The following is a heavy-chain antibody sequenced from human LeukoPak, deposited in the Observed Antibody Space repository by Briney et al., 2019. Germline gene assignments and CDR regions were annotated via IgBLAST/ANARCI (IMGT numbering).Heavy chain of an antibody. CDR3: ARGGAYYFDY. CDR2: IFISGGT. J-gene: IGHJ4*02. D-gene: IGHD1-26*01. CDR1: GDSITSGSYY. V-gene: IGHV4-61*02. Sequence: PSETLSLTCTVSGDSITSGSYYWSWIRQPAGKGLEWIGRIFISGGTNYNPSLRSRVTMSLDTSKNQFSLKLSSVTAEDTAVYYCARGGAYYFDYWGQGTLVTVSS.